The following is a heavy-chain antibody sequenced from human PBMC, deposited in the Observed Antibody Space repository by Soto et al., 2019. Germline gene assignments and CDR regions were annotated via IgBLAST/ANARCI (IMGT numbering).Heavy chain of an antibody. Sequence: VQLVESGGGVVQPGRSLRLSCAASGFTFSDYAMHWVRQAPGKGLEWVAVVSHDGRNTHYADSVKGRFTISRDSSKNTVSLEMTSLRAGETAVYYCAKGGRQRLVTSDFTYWGQGALVTVSS. D-gene: IGHD6-13*01. J-gene: IGHJ4*02. CDR3: AKGGRQRLVTSDFTY. CDR1: GFTFSDYA. CDR2: VSHDGRNT. V-gene: IGHV3-30*18.